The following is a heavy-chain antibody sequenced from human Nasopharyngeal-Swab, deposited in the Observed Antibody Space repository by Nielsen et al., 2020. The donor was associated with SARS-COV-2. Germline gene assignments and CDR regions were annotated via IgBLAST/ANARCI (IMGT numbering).Heavy chain of an antibody. CDR3: ATSVGAGFDY. D-gene: IGHD1-26*01. Sequence: GESLKISCAASGFTFSSYWMSWVRQAPGKGLEWVANIKQDGSEKYYVDSVKGRFTISRDNSKNSLYLQMNSLRTEDTALYYCATSVGAGFDYWGQGTLVTVSS. CDR2: IKQDGSEK. J-gene: IGHJ4*02. V-gene: IGHV3-7*03. CDR1: GFTFSSYW.